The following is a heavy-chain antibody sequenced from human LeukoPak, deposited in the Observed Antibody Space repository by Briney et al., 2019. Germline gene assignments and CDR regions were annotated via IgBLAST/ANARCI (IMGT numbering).Heavy chain of an antibody. J-gene: IGHJ4*02. Sequence: PGGSLRLSCAPSGFTFSSDAMGWVRQAPGKGLEWVSAITASGGNTYYAGSVKGRFTISRDNSKNTLYLQVNSLRAEDTAVYYCAKGNGYSYGRYYFDYWGQGTLVTVSS. CDR1: GFTFSSDA. V-gene: IGHV3-23*01. D-gene: IGHD5-18*01. CDR3: AKGNGYSYGRYYFDY. CDR2: ITASGGNT.